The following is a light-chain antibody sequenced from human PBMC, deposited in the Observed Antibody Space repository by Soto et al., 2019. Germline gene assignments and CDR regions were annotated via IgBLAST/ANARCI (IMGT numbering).Light chain of an antibody. V-gene: IGKV3-20*01. CDR1: QSVGSY. Sequence: EVVLTQSPGTLSLSPGERATLSCRASQSVGSYLAWYQQKPGQAPRLLIHDASSRATGISDRFSGSGSGTDFTLTISRLEPEDLAVYYCQQHGSSARTFGQGTKVEIK. CDR2: DAS. J-gene: IGKJ1*01. CDR3: QQHGSSART.